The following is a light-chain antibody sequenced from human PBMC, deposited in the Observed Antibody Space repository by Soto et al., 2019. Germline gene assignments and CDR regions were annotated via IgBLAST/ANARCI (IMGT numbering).Light chain of an antibody. V-gene: IGKV1-13*02. CDR2: DVF. CDR1: QGISSA. Sequence: AIQVTQSPSSLSASVGDTGTITCLASQGISSAFAWYQQKPGKVTRLLIYDVFNLKSGVPSRFSGIGSGTEFTLTISRLQPEDFATYYCQQLETFPLSFGQGTRLEVK. J-gene: IGKJ5*01. CDR3: QQLETFPLS.